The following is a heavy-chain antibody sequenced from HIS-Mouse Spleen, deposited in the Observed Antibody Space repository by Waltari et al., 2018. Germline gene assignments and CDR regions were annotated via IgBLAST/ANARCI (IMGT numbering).Heavy chain of an antibody. D-gene: IGHD2-2*01. CDR1: GFTFRSYT. CDR3: AREGCSSTSCYGSGSYYFDY. Sequence: EVQLVESGGGLVQPGGSLSLSCAASGFTFRSYTMNWGRAAPGKVLEWVSYISSSSSTIYYADSVKGRFTISRDNAKNSLYLQMNSLRDEDTAVYYCAREGCSSTSCYGSGSYYFDYWGRGTLVTVSS. V-gene: IGHV3-48*02. J-gene: IGHJ2*01. CDR2: ISSSSSTI.